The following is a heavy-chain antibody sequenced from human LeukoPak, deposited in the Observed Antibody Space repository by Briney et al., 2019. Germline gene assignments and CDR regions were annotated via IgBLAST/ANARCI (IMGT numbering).Heavy chain of an antibody. Sequence: PSEILSLTCTVSGGSISSYYWNWIRQPPGKGLEWIGYINYIRTTNYNPSLKSRVTISLDTSKYRFSLKLSSVTAADTAMYYCARSYSSSDHYYYYGMDVWGQGTTVTVSS. V-gene: IGHV4-59*08. J-gene: IGHJ6*02. CDR3: ARSYSSSDHYYYYGMDV. CDR1: GGSISSYY. CDR2: INYIRTT. D-gene: IGHD6-13*01.